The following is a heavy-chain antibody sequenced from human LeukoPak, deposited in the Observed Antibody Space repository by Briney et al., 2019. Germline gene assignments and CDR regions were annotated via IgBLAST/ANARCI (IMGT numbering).Heavy chain of an antibody. D-gene: IGHD4-17*01. CDR1: GFTFSSYW. V-gene: IGHV3-7*05. Sequence: GGSLRLSCAASGFTFSSYWMSWVRQAPGKGLEWVANIKQDGSEKYYVDSVKGRFTISRDNAKNSLYLQMNSLRADDTAVYYCAREVPERHPTVTTYYFDYWGQGTLVTVSS. J-gene: IGHJ4*02. CDR3: AREVPERHPTVTTYYFDY. CDR2: IKQDGSEK.